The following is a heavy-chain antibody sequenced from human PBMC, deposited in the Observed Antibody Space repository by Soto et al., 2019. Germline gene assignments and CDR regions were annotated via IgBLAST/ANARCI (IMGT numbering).Heavy chain of an antibody. V-gene: IGHV3-23*01. D-gene: IGHD3-10*01. CDR1: GFTFSSYA. CDR3: VKDRFRDYGSGPQGAAFDT. Sequence: HPGGSLRLSCAASGFTFSSYAMSWVRQAPGKGLEWVSAISGSGGSTYYADSVKGRFTISRDNSKNTLYLQMNSLRAEDTAVYYCVKDRFRDYGSGPQGAAFDTWAQGTMVTVSS. CDR2: ISGSGGST. J-gene: IGHJ3*02.